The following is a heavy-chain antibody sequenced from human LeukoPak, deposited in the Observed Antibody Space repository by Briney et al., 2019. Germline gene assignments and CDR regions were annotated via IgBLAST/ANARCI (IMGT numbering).Heavy chain of an antibody. CDR1: GYTFTSYG. V-gene: IGHV1-18*01. D-gene: IGHD6-13*01. CDR3: ARDSIAAAGIFYYGMDV. CDR2: ISAYNGNT. J-gene: IGHJ6*02. Sequence: ASVKVSCKASGYTFTSYGISWVRQAPGQGLEWMGWISAYNGNTNYAQKLQGRVTMTTDTSTSTAYMELGSLRSDDTAVYYCARDSIAAAGIFYYGMDVWGQGTTVTVSS.